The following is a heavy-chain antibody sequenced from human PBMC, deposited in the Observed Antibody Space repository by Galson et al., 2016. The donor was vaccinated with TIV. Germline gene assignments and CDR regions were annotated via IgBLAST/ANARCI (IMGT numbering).Heavy chain of an antibody. CDR2: INPSSGGT. V-gene: IGHV1-2*04. CDR1: GYSFTDYY. J-gene: IGHJ5*02. D-gene: IGHD2-21*02. CDR3: SSGQSDSRGFDP. Sequence: SVKVSCKASGYSFTDYYIHWVRQAQGQGLEWMGRINPSSGGTFYAQRFQDSVTMTRDTSISTTYMDLSRLRPNDTAVYSCSSGQSDSRGFDPWGQGTLVTVSS.